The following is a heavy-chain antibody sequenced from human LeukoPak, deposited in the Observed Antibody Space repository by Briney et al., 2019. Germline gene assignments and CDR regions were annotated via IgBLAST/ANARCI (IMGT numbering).Heavy chain of an antibody. V-gene: IGHV4-34*01. CDR3: ARGRPYYGSGSYYNVRWFDP. D-gene: IGHD3-10*01. Sequence: SETLSLTCAVYGGSFSGYYWGWVRQPPGKGLEWVGEINHSGSTNYNPSLKSRVTISVDTSKNQFSLKLSSVTAADTAVYYCARGRPYYGSGSYYNVRWFDPWGQGTLVTVSS. CDR2: INHSGST. J-gene: IGHJ5*02. CDR1: GGSFSGYY.